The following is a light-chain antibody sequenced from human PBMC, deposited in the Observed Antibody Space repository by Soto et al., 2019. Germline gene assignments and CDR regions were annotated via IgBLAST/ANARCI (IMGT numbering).Light chain of an antibody. V-gene: IGLV2-14*01. CDR3: SSYISSSTLNV. Sequence: QSVLTQPASVSGSPGQSITISCTGTSSDVGGYNYVSWYQQHPGKAPKLMIYDVSKRPSGVSNRFSGSKSGNTASLTISGLQAEDEADYYCSSYISSSTLNVFGTGTSHRP. J-gene: IGLJ1*01. CDR2: DVS. CDR1: SSDVGGYNY.